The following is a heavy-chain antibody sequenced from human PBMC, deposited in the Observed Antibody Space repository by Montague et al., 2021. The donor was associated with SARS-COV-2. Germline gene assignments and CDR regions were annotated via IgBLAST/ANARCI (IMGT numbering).Heavy chain of an antibody. J-gene: IGHJ4*02. CDR1: GFTFSTYW. Sequence: SLRLSCAASGFTFSTYWMSWVRQAPGKGLEWVADMKQDGSEKYYVDSVKGRFAISRDNAKSLLYLEMNSLRAEDTAVYYCARDERSHSIYYYDSSGYYVYWGQGTPVTVSS. CDR3: ARDERSHSIYYYDSSGYYVY. CDR2: MKQDGSEK. D-gene: IGHD3-22*01. V-gene: IGHV3-7*03.